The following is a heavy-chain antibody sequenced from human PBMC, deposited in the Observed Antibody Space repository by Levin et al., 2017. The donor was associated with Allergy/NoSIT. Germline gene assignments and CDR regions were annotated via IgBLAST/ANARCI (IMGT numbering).Heavy chain of an antibody. D-gene: IGHD5-18*01. Sequence: GGSLRFSCAASGFTFSTYAMNWVRQAPGKGPEWVSYISSTSSYIYQADSVKGRFTISRDNAKNSLYLQMDSLTDADTAVYYCARVLSTAMIDFWGQGTLVTVSS. CDR3: ARVLSTAMIDF. V-gene: IGHV3-48*02. CDR2: ISSTSSYI. CDR1: GFTFSTYA. J-gene: IGHJ4*02.